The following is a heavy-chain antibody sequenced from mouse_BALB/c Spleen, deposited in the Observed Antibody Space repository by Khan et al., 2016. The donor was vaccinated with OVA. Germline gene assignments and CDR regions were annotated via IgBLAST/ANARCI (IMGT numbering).Heavy chain of an antibody. V-gene: IGHV5-6*01. CDR3: ASHLTGSFAY. CDR1: GFTFSNYG. CDR2: INSDGTYT. Sequence: EVQLVESGGDLVKPGGSLKLSCAASGFTFSNYGMSWVRQIPDKRLEWVATINSDGTYTYYPDSVKGRFTISRNNAKNTLYWEMSGLKSEDTAMYYCASHLTGSFAYWGQGTLVTVSA. D-gene: IGHD4-1*01. J-gene: IGHJ3*01.